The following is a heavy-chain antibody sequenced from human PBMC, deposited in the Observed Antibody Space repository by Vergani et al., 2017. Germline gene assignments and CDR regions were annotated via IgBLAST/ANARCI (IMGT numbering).Heavy chain of an antibody. Sequence: VQLVESGGGLVQPGGSLRLSCTASGFTFSNYWMQWVRQAPGKGLMWVSRINSDGDSTSYADSVKGRFTISRDNAKNTLYLQMDSLRAEDTAVYYCARDVWELLYDFYYMDVWGKGTTVTVSS. CDR3: ARDVWELLYDFYYMDV. J-gene: IGHJ6*03. CDR1: GFTFSNYW. D-gene: IGHD1-26*01. V-gene: IGHV3-74*01. CDR2: INSDGDST.